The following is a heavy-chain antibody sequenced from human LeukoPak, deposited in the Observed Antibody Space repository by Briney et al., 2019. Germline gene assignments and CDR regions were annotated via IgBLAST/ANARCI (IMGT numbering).Heavy chain of an antibody. CDR2: VYWNGGST. V-gene: IGHV3-20*04. CDR1: GFTFDDYG. CDR3: ARGGSMIVFDY. D-gene: IGHD3-22*01. Sequence: GSLRLSCAASGFTFDDYGVSWVRQAPGKGLEWVSSVYWNGGSTGYADSVKGRFTISRDNAKNSLYLQMSSLRVEDTALYYCARGGSMIVFDYWGQGALVTVSS. J-gene: IGHJ4*02.